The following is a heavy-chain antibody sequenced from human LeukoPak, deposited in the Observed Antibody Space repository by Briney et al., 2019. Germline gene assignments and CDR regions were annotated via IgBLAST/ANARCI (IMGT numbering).Heavy chain of an antibody. CDR1: GGSFSGYY. V-gene: IGHV4-34*01. CDR3: ARVLIAAAGRASYAFDI. Sequence: SETLSLTCAVYGGSFSGYYWSWIRQPPGKGLEWIGEINHSGSTNYNPSLKSRVTISVDTSKNQFSLKLSSVTAADTAVYYCARVLIAAAGRASYAFDIWGQGTMVTVSS. J-gene: IGHJ3*02. CDR2: INHSGST. D-gene: IGHD6-13*01.